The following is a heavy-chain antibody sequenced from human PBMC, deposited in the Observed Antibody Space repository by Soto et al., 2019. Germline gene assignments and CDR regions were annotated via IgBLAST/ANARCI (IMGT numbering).Heavy chain of an antibody. CDR1: GFTFSSYG. CDR2: IWYDGSNK. D-gene: IGHD1-26*01. V-gene: IGHV3-33*01. CDR3: ARVRYRIVGATGGFDY. Sequence: QVQLVESGGGVVQPGRSLRLSCAASGFTFSSYGMHWVRQAPGKGLEWVAVIWYDGSNKYYADSVKGRFTISRDNSKNTLYLQMNSLRAEDTAVYYCARVRYRIVGATGGFDYWGQGTLVTVSS. J-gene: IGHJ4*02.